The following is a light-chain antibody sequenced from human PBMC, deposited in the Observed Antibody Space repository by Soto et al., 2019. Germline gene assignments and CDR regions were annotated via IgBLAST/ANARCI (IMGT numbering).Light chain of an antibody. CDR1: QGISSY. V-gene: IGKV1-8*01. J-gene: IGKJ5*01. CDR3: QHYNSYPIT. CDR2: DAS. Sequence: AIRMTQSPSSFSASTGDRVTITCRASQGISSYLAWYQQKPGKAPKLLIYDASILESGVPSRFSGSGSGTEFTLTISSLQPDDFATYYCQHYNSYPITFGQGTRLEIK.